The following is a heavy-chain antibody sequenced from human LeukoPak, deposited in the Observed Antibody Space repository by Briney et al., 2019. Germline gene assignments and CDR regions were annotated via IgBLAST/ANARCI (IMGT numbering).Heavy chain of an antibody. V-gene: IGHV3-23*01. D-gene: IGHD5-12*01. J-gene: IGHJ3*02. CDR1: GFTFSSYA. Sequence: PGGSLRLSCAASGFTFSSYAMSWVRQAPGKGLEWVSVISDSGRSTHYADSVKGRFTISRDNSKNTLYLQMNSLRAEDTAVYYCARDRSSGYDDAFDIWGQGTMVTVSS. CDR3: ARDRSSGYDDAFDI. CDR2: ISDSGRST.